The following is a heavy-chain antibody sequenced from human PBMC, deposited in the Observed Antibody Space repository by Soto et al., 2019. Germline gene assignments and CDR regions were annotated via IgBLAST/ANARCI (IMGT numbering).Heavy chain of an antibody. J-gene: IGHJ6*03. CDR2: IKQDGSEK. CDR3: ATSDEVVPAAIHYYYMDV. V-gene: IGHV3-7*01. D-gene: IGHD2-2*01. CDR1: GFAFSSYW. Sequence: RGSVRLSCAAAGFAFSSYWMSWVRQAPGKGLEWVANIKQDGSEKYYVDSVKGRFTISRDNAKNSLYLQMNSLRAEDTAVYYCATSDEVVPAAIHYYYMDVWGKGTTVTVSS.